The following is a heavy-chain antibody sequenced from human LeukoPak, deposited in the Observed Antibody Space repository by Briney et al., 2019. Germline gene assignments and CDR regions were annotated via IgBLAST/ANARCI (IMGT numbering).Heavy chain of an antibody. D-gene: IGHD2-21*01. J-gene: IGHJ4*02. Sequence: GGSLRLSCTTSGFNFSDSRMTWVRQAPGKGLQWVANINRDGTEKHFLDSIEGRFTISRDNRKKSLYLQMNSLRPQDTAVYFCVRGDWYFESWGQGTLVTVSS. CDR3: VRGDWYFES. CDR2: INRDGTEK. V-gene: IGHV3-7*04. CDR1: GFNFSDSR.